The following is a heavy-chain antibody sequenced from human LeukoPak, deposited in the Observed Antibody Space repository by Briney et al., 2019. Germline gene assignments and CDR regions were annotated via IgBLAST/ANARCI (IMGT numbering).Heavy chain of an antibody. Sequence: PGGSLRLSCAASGFTFSSYAMSWVRQAPGKGLEWVSSISGSGSSTYYADSVKGRFTISTDNSKNTLYLQMNSQRAEDTAVYYCAKISGYYKSLDYWGQGTLVTVSS. J-gene: IGHJ4*02. CDR1: GFTFSSYA. D-gene: IGHD3-22*01. CDR2: ISGSGSST. V-gene: IGHV3-23*01. CDR3: AKISGYYKSLDY.